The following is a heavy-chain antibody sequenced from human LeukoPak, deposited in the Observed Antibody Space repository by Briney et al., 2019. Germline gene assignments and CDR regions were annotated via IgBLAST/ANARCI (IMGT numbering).Heavy chain of an antibody. D-gene: IGHD4-17*01. Sequence: PGGSLRLPCAASGFTFSNHAMSWVRQAPGKGLEWVSSIRGNGARTDYADSVKGRFTISRDNSKNTLYLQMNSLRAEDTAVYYCAKHQQIYGDSLMDVWGQGTTVTVSS. CDR1: GFTFSNHA. CDR3: AKHQQIYGDSLMDV. J-gene: IGHJ6*02. CDR2: IRGNGART. V-gene: IGHV3-23*01.